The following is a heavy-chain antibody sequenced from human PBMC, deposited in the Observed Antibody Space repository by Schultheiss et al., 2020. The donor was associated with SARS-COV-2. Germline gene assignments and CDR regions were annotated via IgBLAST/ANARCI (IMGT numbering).Heavy chain of an antibody. D-gene: IGHD2-15*01. CDR2: IYHSGST. CDR3: ARDTFCSGGSCFDWYFGV. Sequence: SETLSLTCAVSGGSISSGGYSWSWIRQPPGKGLEWIGYIYHSGSTNYNPSLRNRVTISADTSENQFSLKLSSVTAADTAVYYCARDTFCSGGSCFDWYFGVWGRGTPVTVSS. CDR1: GGSISSGGYS. V-gene: IGHV4-30-2*01. J-gene: IGHJ2*01.